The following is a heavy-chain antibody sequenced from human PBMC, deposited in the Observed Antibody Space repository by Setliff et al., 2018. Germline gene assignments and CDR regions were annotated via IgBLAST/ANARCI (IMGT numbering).Heavy chain of an antibody. CDR3: ARDFGDYGLDP. Sequence: SETLSLTCTVSGGSISSGDYYWSWIRRPPGKGLEWIGYIYYSGSTYYNPSLKSRVTISVDTSKNQFSLKLSSVTAADTAVYYCARDFGDYGLDPWGQGTLVTVSS. CDR1: GGSISSGDYY. J-gene: IGHJ5*02. CDR2: IYYSGST. D-gene: IGHD4-17*01. V-gene: IGHV4-30-4*08.